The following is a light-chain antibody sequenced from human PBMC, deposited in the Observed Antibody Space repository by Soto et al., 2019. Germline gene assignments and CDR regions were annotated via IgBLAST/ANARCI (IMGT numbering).Light chain of an antibody. V-gene: IGKV3D-15*01. J-gene: IGKJ4*01. Sequence: EIVMTQSPATLSVSPGDRATLSCRASQSVGNDLAWYQQKPGQAPRLLIYDASTRATGIPARFSGSGSGTEFTLTISSLLSEDFAVYSCQQYNKWPLTFGGGNKVEIX. CDR2: DAS. CDR1: QSVGND. CDR3: QQYNKWPLT.